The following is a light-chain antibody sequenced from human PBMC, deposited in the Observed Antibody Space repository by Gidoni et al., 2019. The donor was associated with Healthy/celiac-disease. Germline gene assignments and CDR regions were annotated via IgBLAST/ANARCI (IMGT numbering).Light chain of an antibody. V-gene: IGKV1-39*01. J-gene: IGKJ2*01. CDR1: QSISSY. Sequence: DIQMTQSPSSLSASVGDRVTITCRASQSISSYLNWYQQKPGKAPKLLIYAASSLQSGVPSRFSGSGSVTDFTLTISSLQPEDFATYYCQQRYSTPRTFGQGTKLEIK. CDR2: AAS. CDR3: QQRYSTPRT.